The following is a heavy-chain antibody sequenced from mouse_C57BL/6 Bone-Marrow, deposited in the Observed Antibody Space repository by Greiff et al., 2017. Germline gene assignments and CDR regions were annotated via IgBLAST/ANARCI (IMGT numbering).Heavy chain of an antibody. D-gene: IGHD1-1*01. CDR2: IHPNSGSP. Sequence: VKLQQPGAELVKPGASVTLSCKASGYTFTSYWMHWVKQRPGHGLEWIGMIHPNSGSPNYNEKFKSKATLTVDKYSSTAYMQLSSLTSEDSAVYYGARHYGSSPFAYWGQGTLVTVSA. CDR1: GYTFTSYW. V-gene: IGHV1-64*01. CDR3: ARHYGSSPFAY. J-gene: IGHJ3*01.